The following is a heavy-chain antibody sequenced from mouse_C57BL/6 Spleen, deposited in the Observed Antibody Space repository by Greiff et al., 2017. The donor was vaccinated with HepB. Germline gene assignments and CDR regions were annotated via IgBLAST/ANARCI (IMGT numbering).Heavy chain of an antibody. V-gene: IGHV5-17*01. CDR1: GFTFSDYG. CDR2: ISSGSSTI. Sequence: EVKLVESGGGLVKPGGSLKLSCAASGFTFSDYGMHWVRQAPEKGLEWVAYISSGSSTIYYADTVKGRFTISRDNAKNTLFLQMNSLRSEDTAMYYCAIEDYYSSRCFDYWGQGTTLTVSS. CDR3: AIEDYYSSRCFDY. J-gene: IGHJ2*01. D-gene: IGHD1-1*01.